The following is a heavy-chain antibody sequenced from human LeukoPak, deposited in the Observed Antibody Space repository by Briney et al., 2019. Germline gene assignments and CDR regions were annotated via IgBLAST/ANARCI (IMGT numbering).Heavy chain of an antibody. CDR2: ISSSSTYI. CDR1: GFTFSSYS. Sequence: KPGGSLRLSCAASGFTFSSYSMNWVRQAPGKGLEWVSSISSSSTYIYYADSVKGRFTISRDNAKNSVYLQMNSLRAEDTAVYYCARVSTAASLAIDSWGQGTLVTVST. CDR3: ARVSTAASLAIDS. J-gene: IGHJ4*02. D-gene: IGHD6-13*01. V-gene: IGHV3-21*01.